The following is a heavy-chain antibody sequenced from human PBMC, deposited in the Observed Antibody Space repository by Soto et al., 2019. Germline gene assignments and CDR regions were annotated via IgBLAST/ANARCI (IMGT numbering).Heavy chain of an antibody. V-gene: IGHV4-59*01. J-gene: IGHJ6*02. CDR2: NSNSGST. D-gene: IGHD3-3*01. CDR3: ARRIEWLQTYHFYSMDV. CDR1: GGSISRDY. Sequence: SETLSLTCTVSGGSISRDYWSWSRQTPGKGLEWIGYNSNSGSTNYNPSLKSRVTISLDLSKNQFSLKLSSVTAADTAVYYCARRIEWLQTYHFYSMDVWGQGT.